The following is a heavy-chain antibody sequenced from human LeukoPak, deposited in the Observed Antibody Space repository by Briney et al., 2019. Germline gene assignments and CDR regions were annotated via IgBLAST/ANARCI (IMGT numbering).Heavy chain of an antibody. CDR2: ISWNSGSI. J-gene: IGHJ4*02. CDR3: ANGGYCSSTSCYTPFDY. V-gene: IGHV3-9*01. CDR1: GFTFDDYA. Sequence: GRSLRLSCAASGFTFDDYAMHWVRRAPGKGLEWVSGISWNSGSIGYADSVKGRFTISRDNAKNSLYLQMNSLRAEDTALYYCANGGYCSSTSCYTPFDYWGQGTLVTVSS. D-gene: IGHD2-2*02.